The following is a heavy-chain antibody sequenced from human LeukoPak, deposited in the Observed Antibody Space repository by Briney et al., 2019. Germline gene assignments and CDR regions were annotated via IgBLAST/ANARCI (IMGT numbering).Heavy chain of an antibody. D-gene: IGHD3-10*01. CDR2: INPSGGST. V-gene: IGHV1-46*01. J-gene: IGHJ5*02. CDR3: ARGGPYGSGSYFRTYWFDP. Sequence: ASVKVSCKASGYTFTSYYMHWVRQAPGQGLEWMGIINPSGGSTSYAQKFQGRVTMTRDTSTSTVYMELSSLRSEDTAVYYCARGGPYGSGSYFRTYWFDPRGQGTLVTVSS. CDR1: GYTFTSYY.